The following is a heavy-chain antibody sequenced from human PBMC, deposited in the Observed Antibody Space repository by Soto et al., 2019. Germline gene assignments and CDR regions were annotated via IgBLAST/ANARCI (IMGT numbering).Heavy chain of an antibody. V-gene: IGHV4-34*01. D-gene: IGHD4-17*01. Sequence: SETLSLTCAVYGGSFSGYYWSWIRQPPGKGLEWIGEINHSGSTNYNPSLKSRVTISVDTSKNQLSLKLSSVTAADTAVYYCARAYGDYSDFDYWGQGTLVTVSS. CDR1: GGSFSGYY. CDR3: ARAYGDYSDFDY. CDR2: INHSGST. J-gene: IGHJ4*02.